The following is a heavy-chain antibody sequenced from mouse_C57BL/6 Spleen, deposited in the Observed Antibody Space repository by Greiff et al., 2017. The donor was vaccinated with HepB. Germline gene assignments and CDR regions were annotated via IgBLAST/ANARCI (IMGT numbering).Heavy chain of an antibody. CDR1: GYTFTDYE. V-gene: IGHV1-15*01. CDR3: TEGGRSAEDYYAMDY. CDR2: IDPETGGT. J-gene: IGHJ4*01. D-gene: IGHD6-1*01. Sequence: VQLQQSGAELVRPGASVTLSCKASGYTFTDYEMHWVKQTPVHGLEWIGAIDPETGGTAYNQKFKGKAILTADKSSSTAYMELRSLTSEDSAVYDCTEGGRSAEDYYAMDYWGQGTSVTVSS.